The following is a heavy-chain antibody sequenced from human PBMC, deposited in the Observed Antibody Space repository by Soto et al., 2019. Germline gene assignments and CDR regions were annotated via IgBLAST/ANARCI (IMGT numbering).Heavy chain of an antibody. D-gene: IGHD5-18*01. V-gene: IGHV1-69*01. Sequence: QVPLVQSGAEVKKPGSSVKVSCKASGGTFSSYAISWVRQAPGQGLEWMGGIIPIFGTANYAQKFQGRVTITADESTSTAYMELSSLRSEDTAVYYCARATLDTAMVTLVISDAFDIWGQGTMVTVSS. J-gene: IGHJ3*02. CDR1: GGTFSSYA. CDR2: IIPIFGTA. CDR3: ARATLDTAMVTLVISDAFDI.